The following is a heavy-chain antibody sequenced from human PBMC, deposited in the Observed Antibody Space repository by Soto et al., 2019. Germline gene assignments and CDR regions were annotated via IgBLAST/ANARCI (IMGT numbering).Heavy chain of an antibody. D-gene: IGHD6-13*01. CDR2: IHPGDSDT. CDR3: ARHNRYSSTWFEGWFDP. Sequence: EVQLVQSGAEVKKAGESLKISCQGSGYSFTNYWVGWVRQIPGRGLEWMGIIHPGDSDTRYSPFFQGQVTISADKSISTAYLQWSSLKASDTAMYYCARHNRYSSTWFEGWFDPWGQGTPVTVSS. J-gene: IGHJ5*02. CDR1: GYSFTNYW. V-gene: IGHV5-51*03.